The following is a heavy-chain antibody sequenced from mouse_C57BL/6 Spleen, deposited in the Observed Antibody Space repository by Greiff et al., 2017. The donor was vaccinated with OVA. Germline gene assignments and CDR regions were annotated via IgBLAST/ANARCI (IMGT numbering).Heavy chain of an antibody. CDR3: AREGYYGSSPHYFDY. D-gene: IGHD1-1*01. Sequence: QVQLKESGAELARPGASVKLSCKASGYTFTSYGISWVKQRTGQGLEWIGEIYPRSGNTYYNEKFKGKATLTADKSSSTAYMELRSLTSEDSAVYFCAREGYYGSSPHYFDYWGQGTTLTVSS. CDR2: IYPRSGNT. V-gene: IGHV1-81*01. CDR1: GYTFTSYG. J-gene: IGHJ2*01.